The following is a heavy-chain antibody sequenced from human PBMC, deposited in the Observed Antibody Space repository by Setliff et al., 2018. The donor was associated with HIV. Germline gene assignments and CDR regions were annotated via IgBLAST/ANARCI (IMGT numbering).Heavy chain of an antibody. V-gene: IGHV4-4*07. CDR3: AKEMGGKRFGELSDLPFDY. Sequence: SETLSLTCTVSGGSISSYYWSWIRQPAGKGLEWIGRIYSSGSTNYNPSLKSRVTISLDTSKNRISLKLTSVTAADTAICYCAKEMGGKRFGELSDLPFDYWGQGTLVTVSS. D-gene: IGHD3-10*01. CDR2: IYSSGST. J-gene: IGHJ4*02. CDR1: GGSISSYY.